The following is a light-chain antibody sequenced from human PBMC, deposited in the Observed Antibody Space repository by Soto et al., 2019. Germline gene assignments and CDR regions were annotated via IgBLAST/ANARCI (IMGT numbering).Light chain of an antibody. V-gene: IGLV2-14*01. CDR1: SSDVGGYNS. CDR2: DVS. Sequence: QSVLTQPASVSGSPGQSITISCTGTSSDVGGYNSVSWYQQHPGKAPKVMIYDVSKRHSGVSSRFSGSKSGNTASLTISGLQAEDEADYYCGSYTSSTTLVFGGGTKVTVL. J-gene: IGLJ2*01. CDR3: GSYTSSTTLV.